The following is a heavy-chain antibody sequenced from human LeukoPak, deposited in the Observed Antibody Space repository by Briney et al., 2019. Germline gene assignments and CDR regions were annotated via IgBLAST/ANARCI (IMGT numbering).Heavy chain of an antibody. CDR1: GYTFTSYG. V-gene: IGHV1-18*01. CDR3: ARDHAAGWELPLNWFDP. CDR2: ISAYNGNT. J-gene: IGHJ5*02. Sequence: ASVNVSCKASGYTFTSYGIRWVRQAPGQGLEWMGWISAYNGNTNYAQRLQGRVTMTTDTSTSTAYMELRSLRSDDTAVYYCARDHAAGWELPLNWFDPWGQGTLVTVSS. D-gene: IGHD1-26*01.